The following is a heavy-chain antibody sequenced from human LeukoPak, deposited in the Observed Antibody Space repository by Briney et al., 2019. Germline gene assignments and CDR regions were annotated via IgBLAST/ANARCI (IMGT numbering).Heavy chain of an antibody. Sequence: SETLSLTCTVSGGSISSSSYYWGWIRQPPGKGLEWIGSIYYRGSTYYNPSPKSRVTISVDTSKNQFPLKLSTVTAADTAVYYCARHSDNSGLRPFFDYWGQGTLVTVSS. CDR2: IYYRGST. V-gene: IGHV4-39*01. CDR3: ARHSDNSGLRPFFDY. D-gene: IGHD6-19*01. CDR1: GGSISSSSYY. J-gene: IGHJ4*02.